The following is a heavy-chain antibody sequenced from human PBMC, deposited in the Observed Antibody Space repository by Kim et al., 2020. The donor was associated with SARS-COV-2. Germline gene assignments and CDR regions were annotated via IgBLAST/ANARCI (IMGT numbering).Heavy chain of an antibody. D-gene: IGHD2-2*01. CDR3: ARERVSDIVVVPAAISMFYYYYGMDV. V-gene: IGHV3-30-3*01. CDR2: ISYDGSNK. CDR1: GFTFSSYA. Sequence: GGSLRLSCAASGFTFSSYAMHWVRQAPGKGLEWVAVISYDGSNKYYADSVKGRFTISRDNSKNTLYLQMNSLRAEDTAVYYCARERVSDIVVVPAAISMFYYYYGMDVWGQGTTVTVSS. J-gene: IGHJ6*02.